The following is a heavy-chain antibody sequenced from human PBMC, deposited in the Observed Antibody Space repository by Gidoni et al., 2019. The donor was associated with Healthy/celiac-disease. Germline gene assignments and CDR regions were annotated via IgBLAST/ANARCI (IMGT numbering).Heavy chain of an antibody. D-gene: IGHD6-19*01. CDR2: ISYDGSNK. J-gene: IGHJ4*02. Sequence: QVQLVESGGGVVQPGRSLRLSCAASGFTFSSYGMHWVRQAPGKGLEWVAVISYDGSNKYYADSVKGRFTISRDNSKNTLYLQMNSLRAEDTAVYYCAKEHSSGWYHDFDYWGQGTLVTVSS. CDR1: GFTFSSYG. CDR3: AKEHSSGWYHDFDY. V-gene: IGHV3-30*18.